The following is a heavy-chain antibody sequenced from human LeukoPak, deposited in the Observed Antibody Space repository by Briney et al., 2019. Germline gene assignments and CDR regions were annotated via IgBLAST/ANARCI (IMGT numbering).Heavy chain of an antibody. D-gene: IGHD1-26*01. CDR1: GGSFSGYY. Sequence: PSETLSLTCAVYGGSFSGYYWSWIRPPPGKGLEWIGEINHSGSTNYNPSLKSRVTISVDTSKNQFSLKLSSVTAADTAVYYCARGQTIVGATGDFWGQGTLVTVSS. CDR2: INHSGST. J-gene: IGHJ4*02. CDR3: ARGQTIVGATGDF. V-gene: IGHV4-34*01.